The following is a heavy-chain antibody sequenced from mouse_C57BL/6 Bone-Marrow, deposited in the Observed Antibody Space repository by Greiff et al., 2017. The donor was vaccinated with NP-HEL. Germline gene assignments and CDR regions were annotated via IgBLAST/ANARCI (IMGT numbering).Heavy chain of an antibody. Sequence: EVQLVESGPELVKPGASVKIPCKASGYTFTDYNMDWVKQSHGKSLEWIGDINPNNGGTIYNQKFKGKATLTVDKSSSTAYMELRSLTSEDTAVYYCARIPLYYGYAMDYWGQGTSVTVSS. CDR1: GYTFTDYN. D-gene: IGHD1-1*01. J-gene: IGHJ4*01. CDR2: INPNNGGT. CDR3: ARIPLYYGYAMDY. V-gene: IGHV1-18*01.